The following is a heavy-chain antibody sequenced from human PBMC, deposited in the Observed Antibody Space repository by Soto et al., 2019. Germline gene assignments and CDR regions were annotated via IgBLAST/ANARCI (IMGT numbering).Heavy chain of an antibody. V-gene: IGHV3-21*01. Sequence: GGSLRLSCAASGFTFSSYSMNWVRQAPGKGLEWVPSISSSSSYIYYADSVKGRFTISRDNAKNSLYLQMNSLRAEDTAVYYCARDPGYCSSTSCYYFDYWGQGTLVTVSS. J-gene: IGHJ4*02. CDR3: ARDPGYCSSTSCYYFDY. CDR1: GFTFSSYS. CDR2: ISSSSSYI. D-gene: IGHD2-2*01.